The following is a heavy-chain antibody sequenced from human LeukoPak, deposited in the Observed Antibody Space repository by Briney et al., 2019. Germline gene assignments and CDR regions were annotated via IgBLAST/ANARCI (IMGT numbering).Heavy chain of an antibody. J-gene: IGHJ5*02. CDR3: ARDGWGSLPNWFDP. D-gene: IGHD1-26*01. CDR2: IYTSGST. V-gene: IGHV4-4*07. CDR1: GGSISSYY. Sequence: SETLSLTCTVSGGSISSYYWSWIRQPAGKGLEWIGRIYTSGSTNYNPSLKSRVTMSVDASKNQFSLKLSSVTAADTAVYYCARDGWGSLPNWFDPWGQGTLVTVSS.